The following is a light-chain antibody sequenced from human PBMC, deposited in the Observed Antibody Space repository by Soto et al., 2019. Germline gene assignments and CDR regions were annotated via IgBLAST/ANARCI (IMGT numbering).Light chain of an antibody. J-gene: IGLJ3*02. CDR2: DTN. Sequence: QTVVTQEPSLTVSPGGTVTLTCGSSTGAVTSGHYPYWFQQKPGQAPRTLIYDTNNKHSWTPARFSGSLLGGKAALTLSGAQPDDEADYYCSLAYSDKRVFGGGTKLTVL. CDR3: SLAYSDKRV. V-gene: IGLV7-46*01. CDR1: TGAVTSGHY.